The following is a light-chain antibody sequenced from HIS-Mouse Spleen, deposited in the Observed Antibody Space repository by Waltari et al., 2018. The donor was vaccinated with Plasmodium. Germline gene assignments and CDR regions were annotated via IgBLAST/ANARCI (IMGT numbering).Light chain of an antibody. CDR3: QAWDSSTVV. V-gene: IGLV3-1*01. J-gene: IGLJ2*01. CDR2: QDS. CDR1: KLGYKY. Sequence: VLTQPPSVSVSPGQTASITCSGDKLGYKYACWYQQKPGQSPVLVIYQDSKRPSGIPERFSGSNAGNTATLTISGTQAMDEADYYCQAWDSSTVVFGGGTKLTVL.